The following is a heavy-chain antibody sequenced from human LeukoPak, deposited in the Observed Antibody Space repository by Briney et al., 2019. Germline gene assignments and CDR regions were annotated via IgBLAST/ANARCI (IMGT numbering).Heavy chain of an antibody. Sequence: GESLQISCETAGYNFLTFWIAWGRRMAGKGGEWMGVIYPGDSDTRYSPSFQGQVSISVDTSLSTAYLQWRSLRASDTAMYYCARLLDYDSTYYYMDVWGIGTSVIVS. CDR1: GYNFLTFW. J-gene: IGHJ6*03. D-gene: IGHD4-17*01. CDR3: ARLLDYDSTYYYMDV. CDR2: IYPGDSDT. V-gene: IGHV5-51*01.